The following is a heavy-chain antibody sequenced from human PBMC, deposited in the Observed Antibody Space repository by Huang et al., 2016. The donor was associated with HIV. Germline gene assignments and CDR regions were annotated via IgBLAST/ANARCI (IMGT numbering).Heavy chain of an antibody. D-gene: IGHD2-2*01. J-gene: IGHJ6*02. CDR1: GFNFKTYG. CDR3: AKDHGHCIGTTCYFRGMDV. CDR2: IPSEVQKT. V-gene: IGHV3-30*18. Sequence: LVESGGGVVQPGRLLRLSCVASGFNFKTYGMHWCRQAPGKGLDWVAIIPSEVQKTKNTDFAAGRFTISRDNSKNTISLEMSSLRPVDTAMYYCAKDHGHCIGTTCYFRGMDVWGQGTMVTVSS.